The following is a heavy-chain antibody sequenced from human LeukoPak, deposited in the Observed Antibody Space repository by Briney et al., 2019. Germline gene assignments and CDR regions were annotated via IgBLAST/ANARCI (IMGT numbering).Heavy chain of an antibody. CDR2: IWYDGSKD. CDR1: GLTFENYG. Sequence: PGGSLRLSCVASGLTFENYGMHWVRQAPGKGLEWVAIIWYDGSKDYYADSVKGRFTISRDNSKNTLYLQMNSLSAEDTALYYCAGGYSGYDLKIDYWGQGTLVTVSS. V-gene: IGHV3-33*01. J-gene: IGHJ4*02. D-gene: IGHD5-12*01. CDR3: AGGYSGYDLKIDY.